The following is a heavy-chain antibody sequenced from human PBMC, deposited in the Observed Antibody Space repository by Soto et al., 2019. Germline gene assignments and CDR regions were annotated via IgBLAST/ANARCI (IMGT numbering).Heavy chain of an antibody. CDR2: FDPEDGET. CDR3: ATIPSSYYYYGMDV. V-gene: IGHV1-24*01. Sequence: ASVKVSCKVSGYTLTELSMHWVRQAPGKGLEWMGGFDPEDGETIYAQKFQGRVTMTEDTSTDTAYMELSSLRSEDTAVYYCATIPSSYYYYGMDVWGQGTTVTVSS. J-gene: IGHJ6*02. CDR1: GYTLTELS.